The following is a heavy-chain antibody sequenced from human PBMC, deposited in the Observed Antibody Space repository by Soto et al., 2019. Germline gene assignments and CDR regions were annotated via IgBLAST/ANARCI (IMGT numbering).Heavy chain of an antibody. Sequence: SETLSLTCAVYDGSFTGFHWTWVRGPPGKGLEWIGEIKHSGSTNYNPSLTRRVTISVDTSKNQFSLKLNSVTAADTAVYYCARGVPFGHYSMDVWGQGTTVTVSS. CDR3: ARGVPFGHYSMDV. CDR2: IKHSGST. V-gene: IGHV4-34*01. CDR1: DGSFTGFH. J-gene: IGHJ6*02. D-gene: IGHD3-3*01.